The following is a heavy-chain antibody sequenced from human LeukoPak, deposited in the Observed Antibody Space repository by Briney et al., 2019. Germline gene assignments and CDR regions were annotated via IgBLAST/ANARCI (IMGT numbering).Heavy chain of an antibody. CDR2: IDPSDSYS. J-gene: IGHJ4*02. CDR1: GYSFISYW. Sequence: GESLKISCKGSGYSFISYWISWVRQMPGKGLEWMGRIDPSDSYSNYSPSFQGHITISADKSISTAYLQWSSLKASDTAMYYCARHEWGLGESYTHFDYWGQGTLVTVPS. V-gene: IGHV5-10-1*01. CDR3: ARHEWGLGESYTHFDY. D-gene: IGHD3-16*01.